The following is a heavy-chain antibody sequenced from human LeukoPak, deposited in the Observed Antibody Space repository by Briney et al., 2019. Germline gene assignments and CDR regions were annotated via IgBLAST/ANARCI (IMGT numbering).Heavy chain of an antibody. CDR3: ARDGGRYCSGGSCPTFYYYYYMDV. CDR2: ISSSGSTI. V-gene: IGHV3-11*01. J-gene: IGHJ6*03. D-gene: IGHD2-15*01. Sequence: PGGSLRLSCAASGFTFSDYYMSWIRQAPGKGLEWVSYISSSGSTIYYADSVKGRFTISRDNAKNSLYLQMNSLRAEDTAVYYCARDGGRYCSGGSCPTFYYYYYMDVWGKGTTVTVS. CDR1: GFTFSDYY.